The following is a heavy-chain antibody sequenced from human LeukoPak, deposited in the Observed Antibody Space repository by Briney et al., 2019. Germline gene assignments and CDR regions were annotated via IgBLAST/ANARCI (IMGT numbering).Heavy chain of an antibody. CDR3: SSPAHDFDFWSGYYSF. J-gene: IGHJ4*02. Sequence: GGSLRLSCAASGFIFSDSAMRWVRQASGKGLEWVGHVRSKPNNYATAYAASVKGRFTISRDDSKNTAYLQMNSLKTEDTAVYYCSSPAHDFDFWSGYYSFWGPGILATVSS. D-gene: IGHD3-3*01. CDR2: VRSKPNNYAT. V-gene: IGHV3-73*01. CDR1: GFIFSDSA.